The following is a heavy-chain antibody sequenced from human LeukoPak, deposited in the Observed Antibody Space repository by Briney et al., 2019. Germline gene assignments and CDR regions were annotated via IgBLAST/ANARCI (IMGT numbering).Heavy chain of an antibody. J-gene: IGHJ4*02. CDR1: GFTFSSYA. CDR3: ARGIVVVVAAGRGLDY. CDR2: ISYDGSNK. Sequence: GGSLRLSCAASGFTFSSYAMHWVRQASGKGLEWVAVISYDGSNKYYADSVKGRFTISRDNSKNTLYLQMNSLRAEDTAVYYCARGIVVVVAAGRGLDYWGQGTLVTVSS. D-gene: IGHD2-15*01. V-gene: IGHV3-30-3*01.